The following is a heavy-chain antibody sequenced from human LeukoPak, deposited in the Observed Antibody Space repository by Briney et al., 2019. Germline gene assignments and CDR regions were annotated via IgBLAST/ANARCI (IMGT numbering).Heavy chain of an antibody. Sequence: GGSLRLSCTASGFPFSMYVMSWVRQAPEKGLEWVSTISAGGTTTYYVDSVKGRFTISRDNSKNTLYLQMNSLRVEDTAVYYCVSVLTGSLNPFHYWGQGTLVTVSS. CDR3: VSVLTGSLNPFHY. V-gene: IGHV3-23*01. CDR1: GFPFSMYV. D-gene: IGHD3-9*01. CDR2: ISAGGTTT. J-gene: IGHJ4*02.